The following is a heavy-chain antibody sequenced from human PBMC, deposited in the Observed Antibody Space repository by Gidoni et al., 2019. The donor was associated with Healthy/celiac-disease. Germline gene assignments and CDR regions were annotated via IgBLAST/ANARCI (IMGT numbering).Heavy chain of an antibody. D-gene: IGHD3-22*01. V-gene: IGHV4-34*01. CDR1: GGSFSGYY. J-gene: IGHJ5*02. CDR3: ATHRVVAQPLRTSFDP. Sequence: QVQLQQWGAGLFKPSETLSLTCAVYGGSFSGYYWGWIRQPPGKGLEWIGEINHSGSTNYNPSLKSRVTISVDTSKNQFSLKLSSVTAADTAVYYCATHRVVAQPLRTSFDPWGQGTLVTVSS. CDR2: INHSGST.